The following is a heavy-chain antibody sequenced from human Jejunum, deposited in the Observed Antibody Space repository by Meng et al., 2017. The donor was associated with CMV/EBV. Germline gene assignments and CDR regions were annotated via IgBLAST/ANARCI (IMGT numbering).Heavy chain of an antibody. CDR3: AKDNWTPDY. V-gene: IGHV3-30*02. CDR2: IRYDGSKQ. J-gene: IGHJ4*02. D-gene: IGHD1-20*01. Sequence: QWQLVESGGGLVQPGVSLTLSCAASGFTFSGYGMHWVRQAPGKGLEWVALIRYDGSKQFYTDSVKGRFTVSRDNSKNAVYLQMNSLRGEDTAVYYCAKDNWTPDYWGQGTLVTVSS. CDR1: GFTFSGYG.